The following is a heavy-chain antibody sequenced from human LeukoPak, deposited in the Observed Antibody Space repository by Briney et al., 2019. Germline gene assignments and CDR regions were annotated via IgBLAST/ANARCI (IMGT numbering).Heavy chain of an antibody. V-gene: IGHV3-74*01. Sequence: PGGSLRLSCAASGFTFSSYWMHWVRQAPGKGLVWVSRINSDGSSTSYADSVKGRFTISRDNAKNSLYLQMNSLRAEDTAVYYCARKTGYSYPLTGYYYMDVWGKGTTVTVSS. D-gene: IGHD5-18*01. CDR2: INSDGSST. CDR1: GFTFSSYW. CDR3: ARKTGYSYPLTGYYYMDV. J-gene: IGHJ6*03.